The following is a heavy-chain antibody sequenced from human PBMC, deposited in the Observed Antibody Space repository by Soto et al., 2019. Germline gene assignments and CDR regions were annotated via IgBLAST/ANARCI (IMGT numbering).Heavy chain of an antibody. Sequence: SVKVSCKASGGTFSSYAISWVRQAPGQGLEWMGGIIPIFGTANYAQKFQGRVTITADESTSTAYMELSSLRSEDTAVYYCARDWYSSSWYYYYGMDVWGQGTTVTVSS. V-gene: IGHV1-69*13. CDR2: IIPIFGTA. J-gene: IGHJ6*02. CDR1: GGTFSSYA. D-gene: IGHD6-13*01. CDR3: ARDWYSSSWYYYYGMDV.